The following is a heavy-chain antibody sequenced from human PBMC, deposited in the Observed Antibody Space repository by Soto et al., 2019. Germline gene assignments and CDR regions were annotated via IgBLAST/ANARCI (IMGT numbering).Heavy chain of an antibody. Sequence: SETLSLTCAVSGGSISSGGYSWSWIRQPPGKGLEWIGYMYHSGSTYYNPSLKSRVTISIDTSGNQFSLELRSVTAADTGVYYCVRDFEYWGQGTLVTVSS. CDR1: GGSISSGGYS. CDR3: VRDFEY. V-gene: IGHV4-30-2*01. J-gene: IGHJ4*02. CDR2: MYHSGST.